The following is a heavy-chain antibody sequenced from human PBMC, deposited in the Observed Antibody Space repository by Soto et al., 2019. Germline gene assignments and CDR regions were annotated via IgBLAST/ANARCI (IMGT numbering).Heavy chain of an antibody. J-gene: IGHJ4*02. CDR2: ISGSGAYT. Sequence: EAQLLESGGGLVQPGGSLRLSCAASGFTFSSYAMSWVRQAPGKGLEWVSAISGSGAYTYYADSVKGRFTISRDNSKNTLFLEMNGLGAEDTAVFYCAKEGDDYGSGTSFYFDYWGQGILVTVSS. CDR3: AKEGDDYGSGTSFYFDY. V-gene: IGHV3-23*01. D-gene: IGHD3-10*01. CDR1: GFTFSSYA.